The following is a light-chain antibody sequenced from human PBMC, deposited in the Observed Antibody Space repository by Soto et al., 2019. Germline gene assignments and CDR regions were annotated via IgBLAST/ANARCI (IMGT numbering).Light chain of an antibody. CDR2: GAS. CDR3: QRYGRSALWT. V-gene: IGKV3-20*01. J-gene: IGKJ1*01. Sequence: ILLVLSPGTLSLSHAGTSTLSYRTSQSVSSSYFAWYQQKPGQAPRLLIYGASSRATGIPDRFSGSGSGTDFPITISRLEPEDAAVYYCQRYGRSALWTFGQGTTVDIK. CDR1: QSVSSSY.